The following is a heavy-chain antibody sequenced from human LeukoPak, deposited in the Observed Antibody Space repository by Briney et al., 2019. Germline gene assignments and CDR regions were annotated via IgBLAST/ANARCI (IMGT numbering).Heavy chain of an antibody. CDR3: AKNLGPFDV. CDR2: IGDAGT. V-gene: IGHV3-23*01. Sequence: GGSLRLSCAASGFTFNDFAMTWVRQPPGKGLEWVSSIGDAGTYYADSAKGRFTISRDNSKNMLYLQLNSLRAGDTAMYYCAKNLGPFDVRGQGTMVTVSS. CDR1: GFTFNDFA. D-gene: IGHD3-16*01. J-gene: IGHJ3*01.